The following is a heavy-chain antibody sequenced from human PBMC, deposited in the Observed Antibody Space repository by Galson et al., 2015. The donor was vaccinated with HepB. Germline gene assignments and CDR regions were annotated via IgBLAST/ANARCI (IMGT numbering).Heavy chain of an antibody. CDR1: GFTFSGYA. Sequence: SLRLSCAASGFTFSGYAMTWVRQAPGKGLEWVSAIRGTGDRTFYADSVQGRFTISRDNSKNTLYLQLNSLRAEDTAVYYCAKYGTGYYYFDYWGQGTLVTVSS. V-gene: IGHV3-23*01. CDR2: IRGTGDRT. D-gene: IGHD1-26*01. CDR3: AKYGTGYYYFDY. J-gene: IGHJ4*02.